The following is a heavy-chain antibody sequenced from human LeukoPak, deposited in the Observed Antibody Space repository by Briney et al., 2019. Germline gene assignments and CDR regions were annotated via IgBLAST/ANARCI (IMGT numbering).Heavy chain of an antibody. CDR1: GFTFSSYE. D-gene: IGHD5-12*01. V-gene: IGHV3-48*03. CDR2: ISSSGSTT. CDR3: ARVKSGYIKPGFDY. J-gene: IGHJ4*02. Sequence: GGSLRLSCAASGFTFSSYETNWVRQAPGKGLEWLSYISSSGSTTYYADSVKGRFTISRDNAKNSLYLQMNSLRAEDTAVYYCARVKSGYIKPGFDYWGQGTLVTVSS.